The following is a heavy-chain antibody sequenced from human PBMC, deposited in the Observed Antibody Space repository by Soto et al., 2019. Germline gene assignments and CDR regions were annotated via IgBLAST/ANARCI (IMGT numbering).Heavy chain of an antibody. Sequence: GGSLRLSCVASGSSSDPFTMHWVRELPGKGLEWVAGLSWDRSTVAYADSVQGRFTISRDHAKNSVDLLMDSLRPDDTALYFCAVSSPDIVVLPSSIYFTSWGPVTQVTVS. V-gene: IGHV3-9*02. CDR2: LSWDRSTV. CDR3: AVSSPDIVVLPSSIYFTS. D-gene: IGHD2-15*01. J-gene: IGHJ4*02. CDR1: GSSSDPFT.